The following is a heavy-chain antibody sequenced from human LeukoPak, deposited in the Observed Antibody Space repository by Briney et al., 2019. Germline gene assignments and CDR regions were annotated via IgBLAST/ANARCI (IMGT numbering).Heavy chain of an antibody. D-gene: IGHD3-10*01. CDR2: IYTSGST. Sequence: SETLSLTRTVPGGSISSYYWSWIRPPARKGMEWIGRIYTSGSTNYNPSLKSRVTMSVDTSKNQFSLKLSSVTAADTAVYYCARDPVLLWFGESRYYYGMDVWGQGTTVTVSS. CDR3: ARDPVLLWFGESRYYYGMDV. CDR1: GGSISSYY. J-gene: IGHJ6*02. V-gene: IGHV4-4*07.